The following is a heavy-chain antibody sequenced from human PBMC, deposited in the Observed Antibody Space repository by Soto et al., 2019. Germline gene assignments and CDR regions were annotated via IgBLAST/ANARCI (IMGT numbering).Heavy chain of an antibody. CDR2: IIPIFGTA. V-gene: IGHV1-69*06. Sequence: SVKVSFEASGGTFISYAISWVRQAPGQGLEWMGGIIPIFGTANYAQKFQGRVTITADKSTSTAYMELSSLRSEDTAVYYCARTYYYYGMDVWGQGTTVTVSS. CDR1: GGTFISYA. CDR3: ARTYYYYGMDV. J-gene: IGHJ6*02.